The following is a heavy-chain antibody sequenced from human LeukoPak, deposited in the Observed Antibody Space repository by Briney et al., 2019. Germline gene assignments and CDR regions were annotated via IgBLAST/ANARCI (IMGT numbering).Heavy chain of an antibody. CDR2: IYYSGST. J-gene: IGHJ6*02. CDR3: ARLNVVVVAATRHYYGMDV. D-gene: IGHD2-15*01. Sequence: SETLSLTCTVSGGSISSYYWSWIRQPPGKGLEWIGYIYYSGSTNYNPSLKSRVTISVDTSKNQFSLKLSSVTAADTAVYYCARLNVVVVAATRHYYGMDVWGQGTTVTVSS. CDR1: GGSISSYY. V-gene: IGHV4-59*08.